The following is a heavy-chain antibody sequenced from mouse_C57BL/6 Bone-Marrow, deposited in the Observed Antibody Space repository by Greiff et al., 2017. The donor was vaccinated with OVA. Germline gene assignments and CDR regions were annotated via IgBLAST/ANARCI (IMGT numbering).Heavy chain of an antibody. Sequence: QVQLQQPGAELVMPGASVKLSCKASGYTFTSYWMHWVKQRPGQGLEWIGEIDPSDSYTNYNQKFKGKSTLTVDKSSSTAYMQLSSLTSEDSAVYYCARTPPYYSNYVFFFDYWGQGTTLTVSS. J-gene: IGHJ2*01. D-gene: IGHD2-5*01. CDR1: GYTFTSYW. V-gene: IGHV1-69*01. CDR3: ARTPPYYSNYVFFFDY. CDR2: IDPSDSYT.